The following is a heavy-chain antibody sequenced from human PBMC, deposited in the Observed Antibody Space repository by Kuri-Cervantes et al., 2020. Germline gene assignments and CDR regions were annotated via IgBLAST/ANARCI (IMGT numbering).Heavy chain of an antibody. CDR2: IYYSGST. CDR1: GGSFSGYY. Sequence: SETLSLTCAVYGGSFSGYYWSWIRQPPGKGLEWIGYIYYSGSTYYNPSLKSRVTISVDTSKNQFSLKLSSVTAADTAVYYCVEVVTSFPYYMDVWGEGTTVTVSS. V-gene: IGHV4-34*01. J-gene: IGHJ6*04. D-gene: IGHD2-2*01. CDR3: VEVVTSFPYYMDV.